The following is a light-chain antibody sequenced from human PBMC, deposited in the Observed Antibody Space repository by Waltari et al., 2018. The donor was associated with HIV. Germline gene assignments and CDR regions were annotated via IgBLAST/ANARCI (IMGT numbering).Light chain of an antibody. J-gene: IGLJ2*01. CDR3: QSSDISGNYWV. CDR2: KDR. V-gene: IGLV3-25*03. Sequence: SYALTQPPSVSVSPGQTATITRSGDTLPKQNGYWYQQKPGHAPVMVIYKDRERPSGIPERFSGSSSATTATLTISGVQPEDEADYYCQSSDISGNYWVLGGGTKLTVL. CDR1: TLPKQN.